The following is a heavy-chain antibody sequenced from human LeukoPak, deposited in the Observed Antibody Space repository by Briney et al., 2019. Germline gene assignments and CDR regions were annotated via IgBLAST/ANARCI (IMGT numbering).Heavy chain of an antibody. V-gene: IGHV4-39*07. CDR1: GASISSGSNY. CDR3: ARWGYCTNGVCYNVAFDY. D-gene: IGHD2-8*01. CDR2: IYSSGST. Sequence: SETLSLTCSVSGASISSGSNYWGWIRQPPGKTLEWIGSIYSSGSTYYNPSLKSRVIIIIDTPKNQFSLKLSSVTAADTAVYYCARWGYCTNGVCYNVAFDYWGQGTLVTASS. J-gene: IGHJ4*02.